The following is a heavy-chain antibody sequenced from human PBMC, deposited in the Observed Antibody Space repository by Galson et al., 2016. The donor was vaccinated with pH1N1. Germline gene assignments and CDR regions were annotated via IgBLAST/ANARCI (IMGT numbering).Heavy chain of an antibody. Sequence: SLRLSCAASGFTLGDFYMDWVRQAPGKGLEWVGRITKRPEGYTTQDAASVRDRFIISREDSKDLLYLQMNSLTTEDTAVYYCTRENNHKFDYWGQGTLVTVSS. CDR1: GFTLGDFY. CDR3: TRENNHKFDY. J-gene: IGHJ4*02. CDR2: ITKRPEGYTT. V-gene: IGHV3-72*01.